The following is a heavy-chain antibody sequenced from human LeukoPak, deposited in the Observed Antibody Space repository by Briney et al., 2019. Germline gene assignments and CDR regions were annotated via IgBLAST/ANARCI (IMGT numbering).Heavy chain of an antibody. Sequence: GGSLRLSCAASGFTFSSYSMNWVRQAPGKGLEWVSSISSSSSYIYYADSVKGRFTISRDNAKNSLYLQMNSLRAEDTAVYYCARDGTAMVYDYYYMDVWGKGTTVTVSS. D-gene: IGHD5-18*01. V-gene: IGHV3-21*01. CDR3: ARDGTAMVYDYYYMDV. CDR2: ISSSSSYI. J-gene: IGHJ6*03. CDR1: GFTFSSYS.